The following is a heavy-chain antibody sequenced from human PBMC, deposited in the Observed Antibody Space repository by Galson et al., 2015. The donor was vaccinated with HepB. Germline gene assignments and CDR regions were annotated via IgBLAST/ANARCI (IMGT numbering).Heavy chain of an antibody. CDR3: ARGRVGEVPHDY. CDR2: ISRSSSSR. J-gene: IGHJ4*02. CDR1: GFTFSSYS. D-gene: IGHD1-26*01. V-gene: IGHV3-48*04. Sequence: SLRLSCAASGFTFSSYSMNWVRQAHGKGLEWVSYISRSSSSRDYADSVKGRFTISRDNAKNSLYLQMNSLRAEDTAVYYCARGRVGEVPHDYWGQGTLVTVSS.